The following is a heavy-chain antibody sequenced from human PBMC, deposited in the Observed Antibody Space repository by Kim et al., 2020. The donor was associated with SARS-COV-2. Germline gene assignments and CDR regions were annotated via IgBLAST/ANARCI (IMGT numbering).Heavy chain of an antibody. CDR2: IKQDGSDK. V-gene: IGHV3-7*01. J-gene: IGHJ3*02. Sequence: GGSLRLSCAASGFSFSNNWMSWVRQAPGKGLEWMANIKQDGSDKNYVDSVKGRFTISRDNAKNSLFLQMNSLRAEDTALYYCARDCRSGGSCNKALEIWGQGTMVIVSS. CDR1: GFSFSNNW. CDR3: ARDCRSGGSCNKALEI. D-gene: IGHD2-15*01.